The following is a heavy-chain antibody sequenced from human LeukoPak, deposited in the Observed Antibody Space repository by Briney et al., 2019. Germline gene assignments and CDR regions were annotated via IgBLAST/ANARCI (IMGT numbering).Heavy chain of an antibody. J-gene: IGHJ5*02. CDR1: GGSISSSSYY. CDR2: IYYSGGT. V-gene: IGHV4-39*01. CDR3: ARPPWFDP. Sequence: PSETLSLTCTVSGGSISSSSYYWGWIRQPPGKGLEWIGSIYYSGGTYYNPSLKSRVTISVDTSKNQFSLKLSSVTAADTAVYYCARPPWFDPWGQGTLVTVSS.